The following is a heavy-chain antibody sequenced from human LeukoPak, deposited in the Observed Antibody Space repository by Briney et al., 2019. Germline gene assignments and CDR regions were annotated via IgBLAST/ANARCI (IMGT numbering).Heavy chain of an antibody. CDR2: IYYSGST. J-gene: IGHJ4*02. CDR3: AREMRSSWTKSFDY. D-gene: IGHD6-13*01. CDR1: GGSISSYY. V-gene: IGHV4-59*01. Sequence: SETLSLTCTVSGGSISSYYWSWIRQPPGKGLEWIGYIYYSGSTNYNPSLKSRVTISVDTSKNQFSLKLSSVTAADTAVYYCAREMRSSWTKSFDYWGQGTLVTVSS.